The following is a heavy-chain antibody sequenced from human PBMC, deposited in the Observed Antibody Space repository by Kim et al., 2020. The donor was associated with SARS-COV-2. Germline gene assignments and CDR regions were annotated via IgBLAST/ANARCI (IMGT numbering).Heavy chain of an antibody. D-gene: IGHD3-10*01. V-gene: IGHV3-30*10. CDR3: AREWGDGSGSYYDQ. J-gene: IGHJ5*02. Sequence: YTDAVKGRFTISRDKCRNALYLQMNSLRVEDTAVYYCAREWGDGSGSYYDQWGQGTLVTVSS.